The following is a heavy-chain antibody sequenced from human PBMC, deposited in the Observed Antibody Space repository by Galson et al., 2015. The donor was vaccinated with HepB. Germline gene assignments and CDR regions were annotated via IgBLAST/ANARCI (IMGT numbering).Heavy chain of an antibody. Sequence: SVQVSCKASGYTFTGYYMHWARQGPGQGLEWMGWINPNSGGTNYAQKFQGRVTMTRDTSISTAYMELSRLRSDDTAVYYCVKASRITMIVVVYYYYGMDVWGQGTTVTVSS. CDR2: INPNSGGT. CDR1: GYTFTGYY. D-gene: IGHD3-22*01. V-gene: IGHV1-2*02. CDR3: VKASRITMIVVVYYYYGMDV. J-gene: IGHJ6*02.